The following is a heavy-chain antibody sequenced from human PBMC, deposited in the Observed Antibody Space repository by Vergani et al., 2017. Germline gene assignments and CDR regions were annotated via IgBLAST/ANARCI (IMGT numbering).Heavy chain of an antibody. Sequence: EVQLVESGGVVVQPGGSLRLSCAASGFTFDDYTMHWVRQAPGKGLEWVSLISWDGGSTYYADSVKGRFTISRDNSKNSLYLQMNSLRTEDTALYYCAKEEWGIAAAGATPGFYMDVWGKGTTVTVSS. J-gene: IGHJ6*03. CDR1: GFTFDDYT. V-gene: IGHV3-43*01. CDR2: ISWDGGST. D-gene: IGHD6-13*01. CDR3: AKEEWGIAAAGATPGFYMDV.